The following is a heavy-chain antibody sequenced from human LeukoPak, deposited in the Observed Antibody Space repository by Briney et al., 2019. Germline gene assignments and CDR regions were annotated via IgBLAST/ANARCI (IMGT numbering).Heavy chain of an antibody. CDR1: GYTFTRYF. Sequence: ASVKVSCKASGYTFTRYFIHWVRQATGQGLEWMSIINPSGGSTTYAQKFQGRLTMTRDTSTSTVYMDLSSLRSEDTAVYYCARGVRDGDYYFDYWGQGTLVTVSS. CDR2: INPSGGST. CDR3: ARGVRDGDYYFDY. V-gene: IGHV1-46*01. D-gene: IGHD4-17*01. J-gene: IGHJ4*02.